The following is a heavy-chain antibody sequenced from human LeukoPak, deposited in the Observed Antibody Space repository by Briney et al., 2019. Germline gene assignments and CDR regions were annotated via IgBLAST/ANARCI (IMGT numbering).Heavy chain of an antibody. CDR3: AKDGGLWVSAHWGDS. CDR1: GFTFSSYG. CDR2: ITTGDGNT. D-gene: IGHD7-27*01. V-gene: IGHV3-23*01. J-gene: IGHJ4*02. Sequence: PGGSLRLSCAASGFTFSSYGMHWVRQAPGKGLEWVSTITTGDGNTYYADSVKGRFTVSRDDSKNTLYLQMNSLRAEDTAVYYCAKDGGLWVSAHWGDSWGRGTLVTVSS.